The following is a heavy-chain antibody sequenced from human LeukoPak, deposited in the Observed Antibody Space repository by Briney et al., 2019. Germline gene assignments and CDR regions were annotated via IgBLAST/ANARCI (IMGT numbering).Heavy chain of an antibody. CDR1: GGSISSYY. D-gene: IGHD6-13*01. CDR2: IYYSGST. Sequence: SETLSLTCTVSGGSISSYYWSWIRQPPGKGLEWIGQIYYSGSTNYNPSLKSRVTISVDTSKNQFSLNLKSVTAADTAVYYCARDHSSSWYAGYYYYYGMDVWGQGTTVTVSS. J-gene: IGHJ6*02. CDR3: ARDHSSSWYAGYYYYYGMDV. V-gene: IGHV4-59*01.